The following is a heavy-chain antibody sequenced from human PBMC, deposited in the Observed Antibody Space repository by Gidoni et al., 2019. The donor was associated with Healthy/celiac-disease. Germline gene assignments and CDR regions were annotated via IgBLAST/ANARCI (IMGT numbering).Heavy chain of an antibody. J-gene: IGHJ4*02. D-gene: IGHD3-22*01. CDR3: ARDVHSSGYYRYYFDH. CDR1: SGSVSSDTYY. CDR2: IYYTGST. V-gene: IGHV4-61*01. Sequence: QVQLQESGPGLVKASETLSLTCTVASGSVSSDTYYWSWIRQSPGKGLEWIGYIYYTGSTKYSPSLTSRVTISIDTSKNQFSLKLSSVTAADTAVYYCARDVHSSGYYRYYFDHWGQGTLVTVSS.